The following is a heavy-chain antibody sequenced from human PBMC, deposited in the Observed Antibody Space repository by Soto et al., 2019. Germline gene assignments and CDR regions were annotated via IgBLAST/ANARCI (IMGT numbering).Heavy chain of an antibody. D-gene: IGHD3-22*01. J-gene: IGHJ4*02. V-gene: IGHV3-33*01. Sequence: PGGSLRLSCAASGFTFSSYGMHWVRQAPGKGLEWVAVIWYDGSNKYYADSVKGRFTISRDNSKNTLYLQMNSLRAEDTAVYYCARDKDVVVIPSNIFDYWGQGTLVTVSS. CDR2: IWYDGSNK. CDR3: ARDKDVVVIPSNIFDY. CDR1: GFTFSSYG.